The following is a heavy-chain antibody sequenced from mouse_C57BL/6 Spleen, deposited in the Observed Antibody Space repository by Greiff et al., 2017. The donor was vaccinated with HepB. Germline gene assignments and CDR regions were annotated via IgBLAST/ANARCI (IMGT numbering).Heavy chain of an antibody. D-gene: IGHD1-1*01. V-gene: IGHV1-66*01. CDR2: IYPGSGNT. J-gene: IGHJ1*03. Sequence: VQLQQSGPELVKPGASVKISCKASGYSFTSYYIHWVKQRPGQGLEWIGWIYPGSGNTKYNEKFKGKATLTADTSSSTAYMQLSSLTSEDSAVYYGGGYYGSSYGYFDVWGTGTTVTVSS. CDR3: GGYYGSSYGYFDV. CDR1: GYSFTSYY.